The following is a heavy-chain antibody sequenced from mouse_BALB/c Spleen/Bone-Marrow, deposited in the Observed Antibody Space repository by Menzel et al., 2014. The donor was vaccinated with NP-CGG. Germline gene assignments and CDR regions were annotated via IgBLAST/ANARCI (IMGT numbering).Heavy chain of an antibody. J-gene: IGHJ2*01. CDR3: ARGGTNVDC. CDR1: GHTFTDHW. D-gene: IGHD3-3*01. CDR2: IDISDSYT. V-gene: IGHV1-69*01. Sequence: QVQLQQSGAELVMPGASVKMSCKASGHTFTDHWMHWVKQRPGQGLEWIGAIDISDSYTTYNQNFKGKATLTVNESSSTAYMQLGRSTSEVSAVCYCARGGTNVDCWGQGTTLTVSS.